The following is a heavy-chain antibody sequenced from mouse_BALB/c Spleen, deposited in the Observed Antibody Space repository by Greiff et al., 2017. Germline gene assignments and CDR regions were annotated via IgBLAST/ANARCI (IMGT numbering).Heavy chain of an antibody. D-gene: IGHD2-4*01. CDR3: ARAIYYDYLYAMDY. Sequence: DVKLVESGGGLVQPGGSRKLSCAASGFTFSSFGMHWVRQAPEKGLEWVAYISSGSSTIYYADTVKGRFTISRDNPKNTLFLQMTSLRSEDTAMYYCARAIYYDYLYAMDYWGQGTSVTVSS. J-gene: IGHJ4*01. CDR2: ISSGSSTI. CDR1: GFTFSSFG. V-gene: IGHV5-17*02.